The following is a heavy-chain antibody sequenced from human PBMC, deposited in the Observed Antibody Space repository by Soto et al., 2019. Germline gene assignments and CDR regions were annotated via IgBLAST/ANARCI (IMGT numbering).Heavy chain of an antibody. D-gene: IGHD5-12*01. Sequence: GGSLRLSCAASGFTFNTYGIHWVRQAPGKGLEWVAVIWDDGSIKYSADSVKGRFTISRDNSKNTLYLQMNSLRAEDSAVYFCARAMRRDGYGAFDHWGRGTLVTVSS. CDR1: GFTFNTYG. CDR3: ARAMRRDGYGAFDH. V-gene: IGHV3-33*01. CDR2: IWDDGSIK. J-gene: IGHJ4*02.